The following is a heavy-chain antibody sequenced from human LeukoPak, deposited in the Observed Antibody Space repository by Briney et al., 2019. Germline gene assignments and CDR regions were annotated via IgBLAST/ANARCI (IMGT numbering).Heavy chain of an antibody. CDR2: IYYSGST. CDR3: GRDALVGYFSYYYMDV. Sequence: PSETLSLTCTVSGGSISSYYWSWIRQPPGKGLEWIGYIYYSGSTSYNPSLKSRVTISIDTSKNQFSLKLSSVTAADTAVYYCGRDALVGYFSYYYMDVWGKGTTVTVSS. D-gene: IGHD2-15*01. V-gene: IGHV4-59*01. CDR1: GGSISSYY. J-gene: IGHJ6*03.